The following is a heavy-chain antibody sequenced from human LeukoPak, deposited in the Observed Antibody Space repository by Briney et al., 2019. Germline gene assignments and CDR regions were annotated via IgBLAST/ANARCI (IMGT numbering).Heavy chain of an antibody. V-gene: IGHV1-2*02. J-gene: IGHJ4*02. CDR1: GYTFTGYY. D-gene: IGHD5-18*01. CDR3: ARVEEDTAMVSYYFDY. Sequence: ASVKASCKASGYTFTGYYMHWVRQAPGQGLEWMGWINPNSGGTNYAQKFQGRVTMTRDTSISTAYMELSRLRSDDTAVYYCARVEEDTAMVSYYFDYWGQGTLVTVSS. CDR2: INPNSGGT.